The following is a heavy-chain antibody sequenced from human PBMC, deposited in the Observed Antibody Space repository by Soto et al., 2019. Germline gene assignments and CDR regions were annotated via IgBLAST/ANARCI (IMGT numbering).Heavy chain of an antibody. Sequence: SVKVSCKASGGTFSSYAISWVRQAPGQGLEWMGGIIPIFGNTNYAQKLQGRVTMTTDTSTSTAYMELRSLRSDDTAVYYCAREDIVVVPAAKAYYYYYYMDVWGKGTTVTVSS. D-gene: IGHD2-2*01. J-gene: IGHJ6*03. CDR3: AREDIVVVPAAKAYYYYYYMDV. CDR2: IIPIFGNT. CDR1: GGTFSSYA. V-gene: IGHV1-69*05.